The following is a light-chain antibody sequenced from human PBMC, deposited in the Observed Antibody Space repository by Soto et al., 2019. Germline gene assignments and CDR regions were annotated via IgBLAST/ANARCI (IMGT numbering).Light chain of an antibody. Sequence: EIVLTQSPGTLSLSPGERATLSCRASQSVSSTYLAWYQQKPGQAPRLLLYGASSRATGIPDRFSGSGSGTGFTLNISRLEPEDFAVYYCQQYGSSPPYTFGQGTKLEIK. CDR1: QSVSSTY. CDR2: GAS. CDR3: QQYGSSPPYT. J-gene: IGKJ2*01. V-gene: IGKV3-20*01.